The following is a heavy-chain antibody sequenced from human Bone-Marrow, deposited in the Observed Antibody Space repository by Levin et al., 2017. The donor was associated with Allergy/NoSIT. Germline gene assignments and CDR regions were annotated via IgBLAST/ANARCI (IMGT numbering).Heavy chain of an antibody. J-gene: IGHJ4*02. D-gene: IGHD4-17*01. V-gene: IGHV2-5*02. CDR2: LYWDDDN. CDR1: GFSLRTSGEG. Sequence: SGPTLVKPTQTLTLTCTFSGFSLRTSGEGVGWIRQPPGKALEWLALLYWDDDNRYSPSLKTRVTITKDTSKNQVVFVMTNLDPVDTATYYCAHRRYGDHFFDFWGQGILVTVSS. CDR3: AHRRYGDHFFDF.